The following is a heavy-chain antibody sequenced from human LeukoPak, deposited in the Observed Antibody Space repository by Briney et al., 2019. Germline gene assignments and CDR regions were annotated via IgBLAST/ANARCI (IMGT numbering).Heavy chain of an antibody. J-gene: IGHJ4*02. CDR2: TYYRSKWYN. D-gene: IGHD3-3*01. V-gene: IGHV6-1*01. Sequence: SQTLSLTCAISGDSVSSNSAAWNWIRQSPSRGLEWLGRTYYRSKWYNDYAVSGKSRITINPDTSKNQFSLQLNSVTPEDTAVYYCARVRRRITIFGVVIGYYFDYWGQGTLVTVSS. CDR1: GDSVSSNSAA. CDR3: ARVRRRITIFGVVIGYYFDY.